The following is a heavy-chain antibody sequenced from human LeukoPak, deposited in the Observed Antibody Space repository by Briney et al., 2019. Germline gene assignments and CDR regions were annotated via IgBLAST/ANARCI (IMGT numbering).Heavy chain of an antibody. CDR2: ISSSSSTI. V-gene: IGHV3-48*01. Sequence: PGGSLRLSCAASGFTFSSDSMNWVRQAPGKGLEWVSYISSSSSTIYYADSAKGRFTISRDNAKNSLYLQMNSLRAEDTAVYYCAREPYYYGSGSPMGNWFDPWGQGTLVTVSS. CDR3: AREPYYYGSGSPMGNWFDP. D-gene: IGHD3-10*01. J-gene: IGHJ5*02. CDR1: GFTFSSDS.